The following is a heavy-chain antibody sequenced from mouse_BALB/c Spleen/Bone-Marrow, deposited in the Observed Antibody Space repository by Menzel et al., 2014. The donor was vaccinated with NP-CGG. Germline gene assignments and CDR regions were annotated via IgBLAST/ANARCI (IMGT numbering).Heavy chain of an antibody. CDR2: INSNGGST. J-gene: IGHJ2*01. CDR1: GFTFSSYY. CDR3: ARQGYPYFDY. D-gene: IGHD2-14*01. Sequence: EVKLVESGGGLVKLGGSLKLSCAASGFTFSSYYMSWVRQTPEKRPELVAAINSNGGSTYYPDTVKGRFTISRDNAKNTLYLQMSSLKSEDTALYYCARQGYPYFDYWGQGTTLTVSS. V-gene: IGHV5-6-2*01.